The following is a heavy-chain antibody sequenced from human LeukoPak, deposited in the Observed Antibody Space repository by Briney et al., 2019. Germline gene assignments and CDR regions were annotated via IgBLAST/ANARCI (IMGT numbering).Heavy chain of an antibody. CDR3: AREDYGDYLPVY. D-gene: IGHD4-17*01. Sequence: SETLSLTCTVSGGSISSGGYYWSWIRQHPGKGLEWIGYIYYSGSTYYNPSLKSRVTISVDTSKNQFSLKLSSVTAADTAVYYCAREDYGDYLPVYWGQGTLVTVSS. CDR1: GGSISSGGYY. V-gene: IGHV4-31*03. CDR2: IYYSGST. J-gene: IGHJ4*02.